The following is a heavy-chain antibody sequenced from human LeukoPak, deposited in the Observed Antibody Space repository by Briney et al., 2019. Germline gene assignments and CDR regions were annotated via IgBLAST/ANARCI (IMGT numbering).Heavy chain of an antibody. CDR3: ARGLQPPVLYGMDV. Sequence: GGSLRLSCAASGFMFGNYGMHWVRQAPGQGLEWVAPIWYDGSKKYYADSVKGRFTVSRDNSENTLYLQMNSLRADDTAVYYCARGLQPPVLYGMDVWGQGTTVTVSS. CDR1: GFMFGNYG. CDR2: IWYDGSKK. J-gene: IGHJ6*02. D-gene: IGHD4-11*01. V-gene: IGHV3-33*01.